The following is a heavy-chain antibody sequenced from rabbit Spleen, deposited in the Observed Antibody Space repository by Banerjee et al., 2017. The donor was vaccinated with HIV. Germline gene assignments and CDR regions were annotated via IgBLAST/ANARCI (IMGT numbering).Heavy chain of an antibody. CDR1: GFSFSSSC. Sequence: QSLEESGGGLVKPGGTLTLTYTVSGFSFSSSCICWVRQAPGKGLEWIACIDTNDGDTDYANWSKGRFTISKTSSTTVTLQMTSLTAADTATYFCARNYVNAFDPWGPGTLVTVS. V-gene: IGHV1S40*01. CDR2: IDTNDGDT. CDR3: ARNYVNAFDP. J-gene: IGHJ2*01. D-gene: IGHD1-1*01.